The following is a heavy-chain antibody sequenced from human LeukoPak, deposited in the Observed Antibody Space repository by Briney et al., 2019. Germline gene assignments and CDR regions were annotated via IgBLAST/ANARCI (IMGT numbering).Heavy chain of an antibody. Sequence: GESLRLSCEASGLSISGQWMNWVRQAPGQGLEWVANIKPDASDAYYVDYVKGRFTVSRDDGRNTVYLQMNSLRADDTAVYYCDYTTNFYQWGEGTLVVVSS. CDR3: DYTTNFYQ. CDR1: GLSISGQW. V-gene: IGHV3-7*01. J-gene: IGHJ4*02. D-gene: IGHD3-3*01. CDR2: IKPDASDA.